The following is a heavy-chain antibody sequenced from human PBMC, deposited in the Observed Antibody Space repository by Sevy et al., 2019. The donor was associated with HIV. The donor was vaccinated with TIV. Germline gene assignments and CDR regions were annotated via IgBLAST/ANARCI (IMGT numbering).Heavy chain of an antibody. CDR3: AKLNYYDSSFFDY. V-gene: IGHV3-33*06. Sequence: GGSLRLSCAASGFTFSNYGMHWVRQAPGKGLEWVAVIWYDGSYEYYADSVKGRFTISRDNAKSTLYLQMNRLRAEDTVVYYCAKLNYYDSSFFDYWGQGTLVTVSS. CDR1: GFTFSNYG. CDR2: IWYDGSYE. D-gene: IGHD3-22*01. J-gene: IGHJ4*02.